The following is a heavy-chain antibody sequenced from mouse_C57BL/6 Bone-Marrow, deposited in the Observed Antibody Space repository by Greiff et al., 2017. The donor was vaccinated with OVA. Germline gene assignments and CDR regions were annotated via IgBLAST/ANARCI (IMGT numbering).Heavy chain of an antibody. CDR2: IYPGSGST. Sequence: VQLQQPGAELVKPGASVKMSCKASGYTFTSYWITWVKQRPGQGLEWIGDIYPGSGSTNYNEKFKSKATLPVDTSSSTAYMQLSSLTSEDSAVYYCARNQIYDGYWYFDVWGTGTTGTVSS. V-gene: IGHV1-55*01. CDR3: ARNQIYDGYWYFDV. D-gene: IGHD2-3*01. CDR1: GYTFTSYW. J-gene: IGHJ1*03.